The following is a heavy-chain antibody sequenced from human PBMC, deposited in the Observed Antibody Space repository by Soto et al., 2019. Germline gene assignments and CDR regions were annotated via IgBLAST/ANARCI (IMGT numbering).Heavy chain of an antibody. CDR3: ARDLDCSSTSCYPATSGNYYYGMDV. CDR1: GYTFTSYY. Sequence: QVQLVQSGAEVKKPGASVKVSCKASGYTFTSYYMHWVRQAPGQGLEWMGLINPSGGSTSYAQKFQGRVTMTRDTSTSTVYMELSSLRSEYTAVYYCARDLDCSSTSCYPATSGNYYYGMDVWGQGTTVTVSS. J-gene: IGHJ6*02. CDR2: INPSGGST. V-gene: IGHV1-46*01. D-gene: IGHD2-2*01.